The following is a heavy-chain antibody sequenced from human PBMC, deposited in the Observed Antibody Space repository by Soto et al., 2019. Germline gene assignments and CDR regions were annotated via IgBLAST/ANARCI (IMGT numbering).Heavy chain of an antibody. CDR3: SYDTFGDKDF. CDR1: GYTFRHYR. V-gene: IGHV3-74*01. CDR2: VNQDGTIT. Sequence: GGSLRLSCAASGYTFRHYRVPWVRQAPGNGLVWVSRVNQDGTITPHADSVKGRFTISRDNAKNTVYLQMYSLGVEDTALYYCSYDTFGDKDFWGQGTPVTVSS. D-gene: IGHD3-22*01. J-gene: IGHJ4*02.